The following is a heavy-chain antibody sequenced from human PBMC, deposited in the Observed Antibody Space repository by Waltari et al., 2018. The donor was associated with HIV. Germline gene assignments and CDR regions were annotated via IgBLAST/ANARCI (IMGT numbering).Heavy chain of an antibody. J-gene: IGHJ2*01. D-gene: IGHD3-9*01. CDR1: GGSITSGSYY. CDR3: ARGLDILTGYYHWFSDL. CDR2: IYISGSA. V-gene: IGHV4-61*02. Sequence: QVQLQESGPGLVKPSQTLSLTCTVSGGSITSGSYYWIWIRQPAGKGLEWIGRIYISGSANYHPSLRSRVTISLDTSKNQFSLKLTSVTAADTAVYYCARGLDILTGYYHWFSDLWGRGTLVTVSS.